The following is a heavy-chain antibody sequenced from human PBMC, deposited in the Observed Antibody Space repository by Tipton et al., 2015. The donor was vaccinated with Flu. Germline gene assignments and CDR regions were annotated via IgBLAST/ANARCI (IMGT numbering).Heavy chain of an antibody. CDR3: ATYCSSTSCPPNWFDP. D-gene: IGHD2-2*01. J-gene: IGHJ5*02. CDR1: GGTFSSYA. CDR2: IIPIFGTA. V-gene: IGHV1-69*01. Sequence: QLVQSGAEVKKPGSSVKVSCKASGGTFSSYAISWVRQAPGQGLEWMGGIIPIFGTANYAQKFQGRVTITADESTSTAYMELSSLRSEDTAVYYCATYCSSTSCPPNWFDPWGQGTLVTVSS.